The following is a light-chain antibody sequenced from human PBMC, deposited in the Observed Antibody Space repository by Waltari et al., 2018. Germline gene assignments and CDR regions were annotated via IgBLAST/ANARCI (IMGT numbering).Light chain of an antibody. J-gene: IGKJ1*01. CDR3: QHYVRLPAT. CDR1: QSVGRT. V-gene: IGKV3-20*01. Sequence: EIVLTQSPGTLSLSPGERATLSCRASQSVGRTLAWYQQQPGQAPRLLIYGASSRATDSPVRFSCSVSGTDFSLTISRLEPEDFAVYFCQHYVRLPATFGQGTKVEIK. CDR2: GAS.